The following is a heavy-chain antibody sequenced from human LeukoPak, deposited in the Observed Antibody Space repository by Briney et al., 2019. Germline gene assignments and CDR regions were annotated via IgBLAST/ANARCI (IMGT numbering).Heavy chain of an antibody. D-gene: IGHD3-10*01. CDR2: ISAYNGNT. J-gene: IGHJ4*02. CDR3: ARVVGGYYGSGSYSGGENDY. V-gene: IGHV1-18*01. Sequence: GASVKVSCKASGYTFTSYGISWVRQAPGQGLEWMGWISAYNGNTNYAQKLQGRVTMTTDTSTSTAYMELRSLRSDDTAVYYCARVVGGYYGSGSYSGGENDYWDQGTLVTVSS. CDR1: GYTFTSYG.